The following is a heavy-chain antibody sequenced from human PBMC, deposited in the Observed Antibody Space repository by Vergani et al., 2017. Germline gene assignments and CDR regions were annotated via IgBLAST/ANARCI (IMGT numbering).Heavy chain of an antibody. J-gene: IGHJ4*02. CDR2: ISYDGSNK. CDR1: GFTFSSYA. CDR3: ARAARIAVAGTLDY. V-gene: IGHV3-30*01. D-gene: IGHD6-19*01. Sequence: QVQLVESGGGVVQPGRSLRLSCAASGFTFSSYAMHWVRQAPGKGLEWVAVISYDGSNKYYADSVKGRFTISRDNSKNTLYLQMNSLRAEDTAVHYCARAARIAVAGTLDYWGQGTLVTVSS.